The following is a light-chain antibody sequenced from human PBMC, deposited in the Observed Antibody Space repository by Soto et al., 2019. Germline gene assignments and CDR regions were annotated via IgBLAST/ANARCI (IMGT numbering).Light chain of an antibody. CDR3: QQYNIWPQT. J-gene: IGKJ1*01. CDR2: GAS. V-gene: IGKV3-15*01. Sequence: EIVLTQSPGTLSLSPGERATLSCRASQSVSSGLAWYQQKPGQAPRLLIYGASTRATGIPARFSGSGSGTEFTLTINSLQSEDFAVYYCQQYNIWPQTFGQGTKVDIK. CDR1: QSVSSG.